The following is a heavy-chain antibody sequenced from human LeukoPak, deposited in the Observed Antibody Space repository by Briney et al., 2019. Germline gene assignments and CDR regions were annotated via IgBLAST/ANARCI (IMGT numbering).Heavy chain of an antibody. CDR3: ARGGIVATIGSDY. CDR2: IDPSDSYA. Sequence: GESLRSSCKGSGYRFTSYWISWVRQMPGKGLEWMGRIDPSDSYANYSPSSQGHVTISADKSISTAYLQWSSLKASDTAIYYCARGGIVATIGSDYWGQGTLVTVSS. V-gene: IGHV5-10-1*01. J-gene: IGHJ4*02. D-gene: IGHD5-12*01. CDR1: GYRFTSYW.